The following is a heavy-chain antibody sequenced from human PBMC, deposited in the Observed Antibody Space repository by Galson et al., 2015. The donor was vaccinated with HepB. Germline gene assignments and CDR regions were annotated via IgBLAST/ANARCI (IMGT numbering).Heavy chain of an antibody. CDR3: AKDLYYYASESYNPFYYYYGMGV. CDR1: EFTFSSYG. J-gene: IGHJ6*02. CDR2: ISYDGSNK. Sequence: SLRLSCAGSEFTFSSYGMHWVRQAPGKGLEWVAVISYDGSNKYYADSVKGRFTISRDNSKNTLYLQMNSLRAEDTAVYFCAKDLYYYASESYNPFYYYYGMGVWGQGTTVTVSS. V-gene: IGHV3-30*18. D-gene: IGHD3-10*01.